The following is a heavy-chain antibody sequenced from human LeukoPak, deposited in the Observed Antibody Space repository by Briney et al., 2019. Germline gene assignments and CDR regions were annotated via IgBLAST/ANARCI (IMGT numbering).Heavy chain of an antibody. D-gene: IGHD6-19*01. Sequence: GGSLRLSCAASGFTVSNNYMNWVRQAPGKGLEWVSVIYSGGYTYYADSVKGRFTISRDNSKNTLYLQMNSLRAEDTAVYYCASYFASGWYSDYWGQGTLVTVSS. J-gene: IGHJ4*02. CDR2: IYSGGYT. V-gene: IGHV3-53*01. CDR3: ASYFASGWYSDY. CDR1: GFTVSNNY.